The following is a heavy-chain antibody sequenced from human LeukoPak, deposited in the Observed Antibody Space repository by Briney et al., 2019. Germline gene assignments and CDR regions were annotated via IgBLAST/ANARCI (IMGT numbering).Heavy chain of an antibody. J-gene: IGHJ5*02. CDR1: GESFSGYY. CDR3: ARGMYYYGSGSYFNWFDP. Sequence: PSETLSLTCAVYGESFSGYYWSWIRQPPGKGLEWIGEINHSGRTNYNPSLKSRVTISVDTTKSQFSLKLSSVTAADTAVYYCARGMYYYGSGSYFNWFDPWGQGTLVTVSS. V-gene: IGHV4-34*01. CDR2: INHSGRT. D-gene: IGHD3-10*01.